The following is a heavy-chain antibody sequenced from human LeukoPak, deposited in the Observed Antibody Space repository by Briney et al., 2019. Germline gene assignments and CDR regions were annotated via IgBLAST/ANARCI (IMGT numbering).Heavy chain of an antibody. V-gene: IGHV3-66*02. Sequence: GGSLRLSCGASGFTDRSIHMSWLPQAPGKALEWVSVICSGGSTYYADSVKGRFTISRDNSKNTLYLQMNSLRAEDTAVYYCARRSDYWGQGTLVTVSS. CDR2: ICSGGST. CDR3: ARRSDY. J-gene: IGHJ4*02. CDR1: GFTDRSIH.